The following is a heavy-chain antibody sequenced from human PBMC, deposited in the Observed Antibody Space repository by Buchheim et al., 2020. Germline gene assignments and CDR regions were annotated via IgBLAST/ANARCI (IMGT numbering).Heavy chain of an antibody. CDR2: INEDGSEK. CDR3: AAEEGS. V-gene: IGHV3-7*01. D-gene: IGHD6-13*01. Sequence: EAQLVESGGGLVQPGGSLRLSCAASEFTITSYWMSWVRQAPGKGLEWVANINEDGSEKNYVDSVKGRFTISRDNAKNSLYLQMNRLRVEDTAVYYCAAEEGSWGQGTL. CDR1: EFTITSYW. J-gene: IGHJ5*02.